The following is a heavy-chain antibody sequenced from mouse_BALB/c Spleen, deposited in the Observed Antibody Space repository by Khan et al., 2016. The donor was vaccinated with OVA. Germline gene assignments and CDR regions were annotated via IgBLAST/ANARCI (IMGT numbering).Heavy chain of an antibody. D-gene: IGHD1-1*01. J-gene: IGHJ2*01. CDR1: GYSFTDYN. CDR3: ALIYHYGSGFDY. Sequence: VQLKESGPELVKPGASVMVSCKASGYSFTDYNIFWVKQSLGKSLEWIGYIDPYNGGTNYNQKFMGKATLTVDKSSSTAFMHLNSLTSEGSAVYYCALIYHYGSGFDYWGQGTTLTVSS. V-gene: IGHV1S135*01. CDR2: IDPYNGGT.